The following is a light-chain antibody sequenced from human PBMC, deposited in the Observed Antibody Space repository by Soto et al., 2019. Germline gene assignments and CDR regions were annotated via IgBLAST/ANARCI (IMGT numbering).Light chain of an antibody. Sequence: QSALTQPRSVSGSPGQSVTISCTGTSGDVGGYNYVSWYQQHPGKAPKLMIYDVSKRPSGVPDRFSGSKSANTASLTISGLQAEDEADYSCCSYAGSSYYVFGTGTNLTVL. V-gene: IGLV2-11*01. CDR1: SGDVGGYNY. CDR3: CSYAGSSYYV. CDR2: DVS. J-gene: IGLJ1*01.